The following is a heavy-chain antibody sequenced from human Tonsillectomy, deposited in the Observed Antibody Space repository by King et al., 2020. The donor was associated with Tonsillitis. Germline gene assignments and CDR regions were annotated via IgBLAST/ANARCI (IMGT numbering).Heavy chain of an antibody. CDR2: IYYSGST. V-gene: IGHV4-59*01. D-gene: IGHD3-9*01. CDR1: VGSISTYY. Sequence: VQLQESGPGLVKPSDTLSLTCTVSVGSISTYYWSWIRQPPGKGLEWIGYIYYSGSTNYNPSLKSRVTISVDTSKNQFSLKLSSVTAADTAVYYCASPYPVLKYWGQGTLVTVSS. CDR3: ASPYPVLKY. J-gene: IGHJ4*02.